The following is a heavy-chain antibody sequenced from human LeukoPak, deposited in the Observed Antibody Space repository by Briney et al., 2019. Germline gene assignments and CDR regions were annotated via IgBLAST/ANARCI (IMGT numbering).Heavy chain of an antibody. CDR1: GGSISSFY. CDR2: VFYSGST. V-gene: IGHV4-59*01. J-gene: IGHJ4*02. CDR3: ARGRYYDSSASFDF. Sequence: SETLSLTCPVSGGSISSFYWSWIRQPPGKGLEWIGYVFYSGSTNYNPSLESRATISVDTSKNQFSLRLSSVTAADTAVYYCARGRYYDSSASFDFWGQGSLVTVSS. D-gene: IGHD3-22*01.